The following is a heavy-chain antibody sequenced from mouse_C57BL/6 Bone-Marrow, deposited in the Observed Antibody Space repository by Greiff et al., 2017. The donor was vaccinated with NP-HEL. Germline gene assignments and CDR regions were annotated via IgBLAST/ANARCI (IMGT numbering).Heavy chain of an antibody. CDR1: GYSITSGYY. J-gene: IGHJ1*03. Sequence: DVQLQESGPGLVKPSQSLSLTCSVTGYSITSGYYWNWIRQFPGNKLEWMGYISYDGSTNYNPSLKNRISITRDTSKNQCFLKLNSVTSEDTATDYCARMTTVAPFVWGTGTTVTVSS. D-gene: IGHD1-1*01. V-gene: IGHV3-6*01. CDR2: ISYDGST. CDR3: ARMTTVAPFV.